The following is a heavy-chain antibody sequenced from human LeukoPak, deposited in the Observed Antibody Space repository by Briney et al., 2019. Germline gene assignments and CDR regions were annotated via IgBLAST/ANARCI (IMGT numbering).Heavy chain of an antibody. CDR2: IRSKAHGGTT. CDR3: SRDTLRADSSSHYDFEY. D-gene: IGHD6-13*01. CDR1: GFTFSSYA. J-gene: IGHJ4*02. Sequence: GGSLRLSCAASGFTFSSYAMSWVRQAPGKGLEWIGFIRSKAHGGTTECAASVKGRFTLSRDDSKGIGYLQMNSLKTEDTGVYYCSRDTLRADSSSHYDFEYWGQGTLVTVSS. V-gene: IGHV3-49*04.